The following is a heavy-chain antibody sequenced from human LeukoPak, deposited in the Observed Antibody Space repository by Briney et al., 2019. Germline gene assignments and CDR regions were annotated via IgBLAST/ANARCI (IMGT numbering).Heavy chain of an antibody. CDR1: GGSISSYF. J-gene: IGHJ3*02. CDR3: AIDFRPNDAFDI. V-gene: IGHV4-4*07. Sequence: PSETLSLTCTVSGGSISSYFWSWVRQPAGKGLEWIGRIYTSGSTNYNPSLKSRVTMSADTSKNHSSLKLSSVPAADAAVYYCAIDFRPNDAFDIWGQGTMVTVSA. CDR2: IYTSGST.